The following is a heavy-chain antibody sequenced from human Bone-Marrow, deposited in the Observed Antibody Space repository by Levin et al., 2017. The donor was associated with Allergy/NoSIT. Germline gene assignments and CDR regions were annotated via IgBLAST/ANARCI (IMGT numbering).Heavy chain of an antibody. CDR3: ATNSFDFVDGYPHWFDP. CDR2: LFYSGSS. CDR1: GVSMTSTNHY. V-gene: IGHV4-39*07. Sequence: NAGGSLRLSCSVSGVSMTSTNHYWAWIRQSPGKGLEWIGSLFYSGSSFYNPSLNGRVSMSLDTPNHQFSLKLSSVTAADTAVYYCATNSFDFVDGYPHWFDPWGQGTLVTVSS. D-gene: IGHD5-18*01. J-gene: IGHJ5*02.